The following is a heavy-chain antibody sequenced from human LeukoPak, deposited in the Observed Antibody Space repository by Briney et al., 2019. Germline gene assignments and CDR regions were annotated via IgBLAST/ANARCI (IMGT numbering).Heavy chain of an antibody. D-gene: IGHD5-24*01. CDR3: TTGTDGPGY. CDR1: GFTFSGSA. J-gene: IGHJ4*02. Sequence: GSLRLSCAACGFTFSGSAMHWVRQASGKGLEWVGRIRSKANNYATAYAASVRGRFTISRDDSKNTAYLQMNSLKTEDTALYYCTTGTDGPGYWGQGTLVTVSS. CDR2: IRSKANNYAT. V-gene: IGHV3-73*01.